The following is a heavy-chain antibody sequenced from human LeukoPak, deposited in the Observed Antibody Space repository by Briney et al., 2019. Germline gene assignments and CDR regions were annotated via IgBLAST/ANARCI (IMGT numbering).Heavy chain of an antibody. Sequence: SGPTLVKPTQTLPLTCTFSGFSLNISGVGVCWCRQPPGRALEWLALIYWDNDKRYSPSLTSRLTITKDTSKNQVVLTMTNIDLADTATYLCAHRVIPDDTLDFWVQGTLVTVSS. V-gene: IGHV2-5*02. CDR1: GFSLNISGVG. J-gene: IGHJ4*02. CDR2: IYWDNDK. D-gene: IGHD2-21*01. CDR3: AHRVIPDDTLDF.